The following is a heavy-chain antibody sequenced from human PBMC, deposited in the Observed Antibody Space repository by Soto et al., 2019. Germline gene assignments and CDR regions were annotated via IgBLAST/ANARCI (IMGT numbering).Heavy chain of an antibody. J-gene: IGHJ4*02. CDR2: IRRKAYGGTT. Sequence: LRLSCSASGFNFGAYAMSWVRQAPGKGLEWVGFIRRKAYGGTTNYAASVKGRFTISRDDSKSIAYLQMNSLKIEDTAVYYCTRSLAIDFDSRGQGTRVPLSS. CDR1: GFNFGAYA. CDR3: TRSLAIDFDS. V-gene: IGHV3-49*04.